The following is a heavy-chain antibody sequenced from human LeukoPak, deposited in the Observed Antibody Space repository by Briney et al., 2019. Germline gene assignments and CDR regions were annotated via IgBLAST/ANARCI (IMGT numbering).Heavy chain of an antibody. J-gene: IGHJ3*01. CDR2: ISAIGDTT. CDR3: VKDCGITIYGEITWAFHF. CDR1: GFTFSSYD. D-gene: IGHD3-3*01. Sequence: GGSLRLSCAVSGFTFSSYDMSWVRQAPGKGLEWVSRISAIGDTTYYADSVKGRFTISRDNSKNTLYLQMTRLRSDETAVYYCVKDCGITIYGEITWAFHFWGQGTKVTVSP. V-gene: IGHV3-23*01.